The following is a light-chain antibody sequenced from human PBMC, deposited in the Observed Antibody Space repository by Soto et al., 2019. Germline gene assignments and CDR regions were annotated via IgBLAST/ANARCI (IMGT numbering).Light chain of an antibody. Sequence: DIQMTQSPYTLSASVGDGVTITCRASQSISSWLAWYQQKPGKAPKLLIYDASSLESGVPSRFSGSGSGTEFTLTISSLQPDDFATYYCQQYTSYPWTFGQGTKVDI. CDR1: QSISSW. J-gene: IGKJ1*01. CDR2: DAS. V-gene: IGKV1-5*01. CDR3: QQYTSYPWT.